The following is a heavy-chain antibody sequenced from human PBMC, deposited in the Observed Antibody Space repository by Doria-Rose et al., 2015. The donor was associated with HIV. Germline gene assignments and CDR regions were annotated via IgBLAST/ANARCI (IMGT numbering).Heavy chain of an antibody. J-gene: IGHJ4*02. CDR3: ARIKSSRWYHKYYFDF. CDR1: GVSLSSPGMG. CDR2: IYSDDER. Sequence: QITLKESGPVLVKPTETLTLTCTVSGVSLSSPGMGVSWIRQPPGKALEWLANIYSDDERSYKTSRKSRLTISRGTSKCQVVLTMTDMDPVDTATYYCARIKSSRWYHKYYFDFWGQGPLVIVSA. D-gene: IGHD6-13*01. V-gene: IGHV2-26*01.